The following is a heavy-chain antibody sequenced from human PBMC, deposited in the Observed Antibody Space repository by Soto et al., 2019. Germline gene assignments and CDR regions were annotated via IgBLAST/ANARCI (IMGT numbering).Heavy chain of an antibody. V-gene: IGHV3-30-3*01. D-gene: IGHD3-10*01. CDR3: ARDPGFLGDLGVRGQFDY. CDR1: GFTFSSYA. CDR2: ISYDGSNK. J-gene: IGHJ4*02. Sequence: QVQLVESGGGVVQPGRSLRLSCAASGFTFSSYAMHWVRQAPGKGLEWVAVISYDGSNKYYADSVKGRFTISRDNSKNTLYLQMNSLIAEDTAVYYCARDPGFLGDLGVRGQFDYWAQGTLVTVSS.